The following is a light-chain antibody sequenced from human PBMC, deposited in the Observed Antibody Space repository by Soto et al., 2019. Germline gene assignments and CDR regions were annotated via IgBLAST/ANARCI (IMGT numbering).Light chain of an antibody. V-gene: IGKV1-39*01. CDR3: QQSYSTPPT. J-gene: IGKJ5*01. Sequence: DIQMTQSPSSLSASVGDRVTMTVRASQSISSYLNWYQQKPGKAPKLLIYAASSLQSGVPSRFSGSGSGTDFTLTISSLQPEDFATYYCQQSYSTPPTFGQGTRLEIK. CDR1: QSISSY. CDR2: AAS.